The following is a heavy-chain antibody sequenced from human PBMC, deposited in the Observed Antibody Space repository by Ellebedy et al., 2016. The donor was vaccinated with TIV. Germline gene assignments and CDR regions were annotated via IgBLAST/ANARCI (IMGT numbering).Heavy chain of an antibody. CDR3: AGDRDAAMASYYYYGMDV. J-gene: IGHJ6*02. V-gene: IGHV1-2*02. CDR1: RYTLTAYY. D-gene: IGHD5-18*01. CDR2: ISPNSVAT. Sequence: AASVKVSCKAPRYTLTAYYVHWVRQAPGQGLEWMGWISPNSVATNYARKFQGRVTMTRDASISTASIELSRLTSDDTAVDYCAGDRDAAMASYYYYGMDVWGQGTTVTVSS.